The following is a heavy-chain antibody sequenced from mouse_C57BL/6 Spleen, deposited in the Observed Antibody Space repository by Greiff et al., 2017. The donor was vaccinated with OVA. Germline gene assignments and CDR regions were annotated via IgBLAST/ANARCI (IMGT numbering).Heavy chain of an antibody. J-gene: IGHJ4*01. Sequence: QVQLQQSGAELVKPGASVKLSCKASGYTFTSYWMHWVKQRPGQGLEWIGMIHPNSGSTNYNEKFKSKATLTVDKSSSTAYMQLSSLTSEDSAVYYCASRDGYPYYYAMDYWGQGTSVTVSS. CDR1: GYTFTSYW. CDR3: ASRDGYPYYYAMDY. D-gene: IGHD2-3*01. V-gene: IGHV1-64*01. CDR2: IHPNSGST.